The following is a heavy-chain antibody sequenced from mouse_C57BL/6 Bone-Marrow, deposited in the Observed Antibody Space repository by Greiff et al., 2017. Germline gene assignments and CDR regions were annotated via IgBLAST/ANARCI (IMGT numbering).Heavy chain of an antibody. CDR3: ARGTVDWYFDV. CDR2: IDPSDSYT. D-gene: IGHD2-14*01. CDR1: GYTFTSYW. Sequence: QVQLQQPGAELVKPGASVKLSCKASGYTFTSYWMQWVKQRPGQGLEWIGEIDPSDSYTNYNQKFKGKATLTVDTSSSTADMQLSSLASEDSAVYYCARGTVDWYFDVWGTGTAVTVSA. V-gene: IGHV1-50*01. J-gene: IGHJ1*03.